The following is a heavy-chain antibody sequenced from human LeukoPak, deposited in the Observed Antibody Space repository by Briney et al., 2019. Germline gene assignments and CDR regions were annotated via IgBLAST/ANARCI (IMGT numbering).Heavy chain of an antibody. J-gene: IGHJ5*02. Sequence: PSETLSLTCAVSGGSISSSNWWSWVRQPPGKGLEWIGEIYHSGSTNYNPSLKSRVTISVDKSKNQFSLKLSSVTAADTAVYYCARVLKWEPLLTGRFDPWGQGTLVTVSS. V-gene: IGHV4-4*02. CDR2: IYHSGST. CDR1: GGSISSSNW. CDR3: ARVLKWEPLLTGRFDP. D-gene: IGHD1-26*01.